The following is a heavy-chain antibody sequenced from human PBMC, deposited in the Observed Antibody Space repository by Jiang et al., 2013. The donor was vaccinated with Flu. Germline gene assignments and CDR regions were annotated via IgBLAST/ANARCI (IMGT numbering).Heavy chain of an antibody. CDR2: INTNTGNP. CDR3: ARCDKEYSAYGMGR. Sequence: QSGSELKKPGASVKVSCKASGYTFTSYAMNWVRQTPGQGLEWMGWINTNTGNPTYAQGFTGRFVFSLDTSVSTAYLQISSLKAEDTAVYYCARCDKEYSAYGMGRLGAKGPRSPSPQ. V-gene: IGHV7-4-1*02. J-gene: IGHJ6*01. CDR1: GYTFTSYA. D-gene: IGHD6-6*01.